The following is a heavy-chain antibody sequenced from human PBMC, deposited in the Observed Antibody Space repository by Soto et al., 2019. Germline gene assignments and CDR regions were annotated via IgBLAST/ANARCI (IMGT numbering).Heavy chain of an antibody. D-gene: IGHD3-10*01. CDR2: ISWNSGSI. V-gene: IGHV3-9*01. CDR3: AKDIGGRGDSYGHY. J-gene: IGHJ4*02. Sequence: EVQLVESGGGLVQPGRSLRLSCAASGFTFDDYAMHWVRQAPGKGLEWVSGISWNSGSIGYADSVKGRFTISRDNAKNSLYLQMNSLRAEDTALYYCAKDIGGRGDSYGHYWGQGTLVTVSS. CDR1: GFTFDDYA.